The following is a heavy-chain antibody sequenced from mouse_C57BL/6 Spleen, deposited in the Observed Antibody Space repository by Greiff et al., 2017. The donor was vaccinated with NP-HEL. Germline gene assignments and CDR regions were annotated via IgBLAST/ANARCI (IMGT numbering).Heavy chain of an antibody. CDR1: GYTFTSYW. D-gene: IGHD2-2*01. Sequence: QVQLQQPGAELVRPGSSVKLSCKASGYTFTSYWMQWVKQRPIQGLEWIGNIDPSDSETHYNQKFKDKATLTVDKSSSTAYMQLSSLTSEDSAVYYCARNYGYDWDYAMDYWGQGTSVTVSS. CDR3: ARNYGYDWDYAMDY. CDR2: IDPSDSET. V-gene: IGHV1-52*01. J-gene: IGHJ4*01.